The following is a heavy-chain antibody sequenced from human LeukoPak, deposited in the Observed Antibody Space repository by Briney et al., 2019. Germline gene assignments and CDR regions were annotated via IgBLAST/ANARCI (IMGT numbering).Heavy chain of an antibody. V-gene: IGHV3-23*01. J-gene: IGHJ4*02. CDR1: GFTFTDYA. Sequence: GGSLRLSCTASGFTFTDYAMSWVRQAPGEGLEWVSAISGDGGGYTYYAASVKGRFTISRVNSKNTLYLEMNSPRAEDTAVYYCAKDLTSGSGSYDYWGQGTLVTVSS. CDR2: ISGDGGGYT. CDR3: AKDLTSGSGSYDY. D-gene: IGHD3-10*01.